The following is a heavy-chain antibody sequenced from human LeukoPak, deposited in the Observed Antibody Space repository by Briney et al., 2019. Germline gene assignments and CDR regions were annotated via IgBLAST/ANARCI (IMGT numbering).Heavy chain of an antibody. V-gene: IGHV1-69*05. CDR2: IIPIFGTA. J-gene: IGHJ5*02. Sequence: VASVKVSCKASGGTFSSYAISWVRQAPGQGLEWMGRIIPIFGTANYAQKFQGRVTITTDESTSTAYMELSSLRSEDTAVYYCASNIVVVGNWFDPWGQGTLVTVSS. CDR3: ASNIVVVGNWFDP. CDR1: GGTFSSYA. D-gene: IGHD2-2*01.